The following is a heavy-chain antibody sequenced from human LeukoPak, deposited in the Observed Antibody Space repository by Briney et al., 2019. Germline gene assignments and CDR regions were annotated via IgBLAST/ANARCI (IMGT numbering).Heavy chain of an antibody. CDR3: TRRSDTSGSTSGLDI. V-gene: IGHV3-73*01. J-gene: IGHJ3*02. CDR1: GFTFSGSA. Sequence: TGGSLRLSCAASGFTFSGSAIHWVRKASGQGQGWVGRIRGRANGYATAFATSVRGRFTIFRDDSENTAYLQMSSLKTEDTAIYYCTRRSDTSGSTSGLDIWGQGTLVTVSS. CDR2: IRGRANGYAT. D-gene: IGHD6-13*01.